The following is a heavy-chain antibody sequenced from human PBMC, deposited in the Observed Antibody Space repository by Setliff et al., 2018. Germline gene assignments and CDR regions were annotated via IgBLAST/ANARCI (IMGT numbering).Heavy chain of an antibody. CDR3: ARTYDVLTGYSSWLDL. V-gene: IGHV4-59*11. D-gene: IGHD3-9*01. J-gene: IGHJ5*02. CDR1: GGSITRHY. CDR2: MYFSGNT. Sequence: SETLSLTCTVSGGSITRHYYTWIRQPPGKGLEWIGTMYFSGNTYYDPSLKSRVTMSVDTSKNQFTLRLTSVTTADTAFYYCARTYDVLTGYSSWLDLWGQGTLVTVSS.